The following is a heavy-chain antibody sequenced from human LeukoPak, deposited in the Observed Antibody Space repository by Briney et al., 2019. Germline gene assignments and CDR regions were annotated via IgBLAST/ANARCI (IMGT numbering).Heavy chain of an antibody. J-gene: IGHJ4*02. CDR2: INSDGSST. CDR1: GSTFSSYW. CDR3: ARGRPHGNDY. D-gene: IGHD4-23*01. V-gene: IGHV3-74*01. Sequence: GGSLRLSCAASGSTFSSYWMHWVRQAPGKGLVWVSRINSDGSSTSYADSVKGRFSISRDNAKNTLYLRMNSLRVEDTAVYYCARGRPHGNDYWGQGTLVTVSS.